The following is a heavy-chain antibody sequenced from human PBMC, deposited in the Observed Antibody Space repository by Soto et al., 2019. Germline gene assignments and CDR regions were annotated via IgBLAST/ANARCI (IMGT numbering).Heavy chain of an antibody. D-gene: IGHD6-19*01. CDR2: IIPLFST. V-gene: IGHV1-69*18. CDR1: GDTFRNYA. J-gene: IGHJ4*02. Sequence: QVQLVQSGAEVKKPGSSVKVSYKASGDTFRNYAFTWVRQAPGQGLEWMGTIIPLFSTRYAQKFQGRVTMTADESTSTVYMDLSSLKSDDTAVYYCARDPGIAVVGRGTSFEHWGQGTLVTVSS. CDR3: ARDPGIAVVGRGTSFEH.